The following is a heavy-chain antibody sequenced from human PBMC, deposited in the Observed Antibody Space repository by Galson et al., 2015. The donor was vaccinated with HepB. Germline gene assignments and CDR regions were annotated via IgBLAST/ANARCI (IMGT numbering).Heavy chain of an antibody. V-gene: IGHV3-33*06. Sequence: SLRLSCAASGFTFRSFGMHWVRQAPGKGLEWLAVIWYDGSEKYYRDSVKGRFTTSKDTSKNTLYLQMDSLRVEDTAVYYCAKEALPDYGGVTGFHYWGQGTPVTVSS. CDR1: GFTFRSFG. CDR3: AKEALPDYGGVTGFHY. J-gene: IGHJ4*02. D-gene: IGHD4-23*01. CDR2: IWYDGSEK.